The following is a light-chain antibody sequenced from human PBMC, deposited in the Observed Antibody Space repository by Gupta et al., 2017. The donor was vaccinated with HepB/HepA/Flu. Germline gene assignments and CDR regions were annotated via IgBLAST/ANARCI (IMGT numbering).Light chain of an antibody. CDR3: AAWDNSLSGYF. V-gene: IGLV1-47*02. CDR1: SSNVGRDN. J-gene: IGLJ1*01. Sequence: QSVLTQPPSASGTPGQRVTISCSGSSSNVGRDNVYWYQQLPGTAPKLLIYNDDQRPSGVPDRFSGSKSGTSASLAISGLRSEDEADYYCAAWDNSLSGYFFGTGTLVTVL. CDR2: NDD.